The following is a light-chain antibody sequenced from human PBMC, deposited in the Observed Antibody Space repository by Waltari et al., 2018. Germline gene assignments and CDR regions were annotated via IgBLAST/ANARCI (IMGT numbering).Light chain of an antibody. CDR3: DSYTSTSSLPYV. CDR2: EVN. CDR1: SSDVGGYKY. V-gene: IGLV2-14*01. Sequence: QSALTQPASVSGSPGQSITISCIGPSSDVGGYKYVSWYQQSPGKAPKLIIYEVNNRPSGVSNRFSGSKSGNTASLTISGLQPEDEAAYFCDSYTSTSSLPYVFGTGTKVTVL. J-gene: IGLJ1*01.